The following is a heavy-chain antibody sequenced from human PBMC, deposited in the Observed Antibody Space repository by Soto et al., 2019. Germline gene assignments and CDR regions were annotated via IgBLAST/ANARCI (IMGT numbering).Heavy chain of an antibody. CDR3: SRDRDERGYVDY. V-gene: IGHV3-33*01. D-gene: IGHD3-3*01. Sequence: QVQLVESGGGVVQPGRSLRLSCAASGFTFSSYGMHWVRQAPGKVLEWVAVIWYDGSNKYYADSVKGRFTISRDNSKNTLYLQMNSLRAGDTAVYYCSRDRDERGYVDYWGQGPLVTVSS. J-gene: IGHJ4*02. CDR2: IWYDGSNK. CDR1: GFTFSSYG.